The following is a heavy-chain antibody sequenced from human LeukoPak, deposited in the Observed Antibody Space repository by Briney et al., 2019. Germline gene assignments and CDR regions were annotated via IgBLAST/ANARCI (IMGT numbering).Heavy chain of an antibody. CDR1: GGSISSGGYS. V-gene: IGHV4-30-2*01. CDR3: ARGGLGPGFDY. J-gene: IGHJ4*02. CDR2: IYHSGST. Sequence: SETLSLTCAVSGGSISSGGYSWSWIRQPPGKGLEWIGYIYHSGSTYYNPSLKSRVTISVDRSKNQFSLKLSSVTAADTAVYYCARGGLGPGFDYWGQGTLGTVSS. D-gene: IGHD3/OR15-3a*01.